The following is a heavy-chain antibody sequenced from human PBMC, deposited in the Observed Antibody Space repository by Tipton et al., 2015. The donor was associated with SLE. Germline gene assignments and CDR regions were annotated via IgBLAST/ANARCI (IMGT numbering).Heavy chain of an antibody. J-gene: IGHJ6*03. Sequence: LRLSCTVSDGSISSSNYYWGWIRQPPGKGLEWIGSIFYTGSTYYNPSLKSRVTISVDTSKNQFALRLSSVTAADTGVYYCARTGAYSNFYYYYYMDVWGEGTTVTVSS. CDR1: DGSISSSNYY. CDR2: IFYTGST. CDR3: ARTGAYSNFYYYYYMDV. V-gene: IGHV4-39*06. D-gene: IGHD4-11*01.